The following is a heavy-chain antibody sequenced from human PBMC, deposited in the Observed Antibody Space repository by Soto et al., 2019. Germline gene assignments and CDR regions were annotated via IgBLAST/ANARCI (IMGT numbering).Heavy chain of an antibody. J-gene: IGHJ5*02. Sequence: DVQLVESGGGLVQPGGSLRVSCSASGFTLGSHRIHWVRQPPGKGLEWVSRIDTDGGGTSYADSLKCRFTISTDNSKNTVYLQMNGLRAEETSVYYGATVFDLWGQGPLVTV. CDR3: ATVFDL. CDR2: IDTDGGGT. CDR1: GFTLGSHR. V-gene: IGHV3-74*01.